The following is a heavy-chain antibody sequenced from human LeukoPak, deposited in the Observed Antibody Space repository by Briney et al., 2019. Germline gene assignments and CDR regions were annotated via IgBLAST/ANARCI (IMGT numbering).Heavy chain of an antibody. CDR3: AKVRGLAAGSESFDY. CDR1: GFTFHNYG. J-gene: IGHJ4*02. CDR2: IRYDGSAE. D-gene: IGHD6-13*01. V-gene: IGHV3-30*02. Sequence: GGSLRLSCAASGFTFHNYGIRWVRQAPGKGLEWVTFIRYDGSAEYYADSVKGRFTISRDNSKSTLYLQMNSLRPEDTAMYYCAKVRGLAAGSESFDYWGQGTLVTVSS.